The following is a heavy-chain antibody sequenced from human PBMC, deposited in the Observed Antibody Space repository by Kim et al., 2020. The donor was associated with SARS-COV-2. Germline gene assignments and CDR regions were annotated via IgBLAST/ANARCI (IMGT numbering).Heavy chain of an antibody. CDR3: ARRGYSYGSTGYYYGMDV. Sequence: KGRFTISRDNSKNTLYLQMNSLRAEDTAVYYCARRGYSYGSTGYYYGMDVWGQGTTVTVSS. J-gene: IGHJ6*02. D-gene: IGHD5-18*01. V-gene: IGHV3-30*07.